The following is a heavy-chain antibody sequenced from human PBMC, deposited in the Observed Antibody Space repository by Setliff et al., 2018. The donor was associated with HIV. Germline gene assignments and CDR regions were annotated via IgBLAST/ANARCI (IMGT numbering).Heavy chain of an antibody. CDR2: SNTNIAKP. D-gene: IGHD6-13*01. J-gene: IGHJ5*02. V-gene: IGHV7-4-1*02. CDR1: GYTFTSYP. CDR3: ERDYSSLPTVVCFDP. Sequence: ASVTVPCKASGYTFTSYPRIWVRQAPGQGREGMGGSNTNIAKPTYAQGFTGRFVFSLDTSVSTAYLQTSSLKPDDTAVYYFERDYSSLPTVVCFDPWGQGTLVTVSS.